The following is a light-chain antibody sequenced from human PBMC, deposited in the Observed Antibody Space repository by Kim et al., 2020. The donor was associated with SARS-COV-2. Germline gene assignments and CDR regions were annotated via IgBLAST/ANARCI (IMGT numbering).Light chain of an antibody. CDR2: GNN. Sequence: GVTISCTGRRSDSGAGYDVHWYQQLPGTAPKLLIYGNNNRPSGVPDRFSGSKSGTSASLAISGLPAEDEADYYCQSYDSGLGGWVFGGGTQLTVL. CDR3: QSYDSGLGGWV. V-gene: IGLV1-40*01. CDR1: RSDSGAGYD. J-gene: IGLJ3*02.